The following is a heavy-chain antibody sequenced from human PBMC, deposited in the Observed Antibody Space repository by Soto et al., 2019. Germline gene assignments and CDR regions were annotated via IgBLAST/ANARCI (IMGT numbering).Heavy chain of an antibody. CDR2: ISKSGSII. CDR1: GLTFSSYE. Sequence: PGWSLRLSCAAPGLTFSSYEMHWVRQAPGKGLEWVSYISKSGSIIYYTDSVKGRFTISRENAKNLLYLEMNSLRAEDSAVYFCASVMLRFSYGIDVWGQGTTVTVSS. CDR3: ASVMLRFSYGIDV. V-gene: IGHV3-48*03. D-gene: IGHD3-3*01. J-gene: IGHJ6*02.